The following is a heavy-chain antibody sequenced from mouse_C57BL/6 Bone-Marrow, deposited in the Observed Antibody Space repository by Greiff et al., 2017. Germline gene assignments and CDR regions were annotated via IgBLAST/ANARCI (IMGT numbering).Heavy chain of an antibody. V-gene: IGHV1-53*01. D-gene: IGHD2-1*01. CDR2: INPSNGGT. CDR3: ARRNYGNLNYYGMDY. Sequence: QVQLQQSGTELVKPGASVKLSCKASGYTFTSYWMHWVKQRPGQGLEWIGNINPSNGGTNYNEKFKSKATLTVDKSSSTAYMQLSSLTSEDSAVYYCARRNYGNLNYYGMDYWGQGTSVTVSS. J-gene: IGHJ4*01. CDR1: GYTFTSYW.